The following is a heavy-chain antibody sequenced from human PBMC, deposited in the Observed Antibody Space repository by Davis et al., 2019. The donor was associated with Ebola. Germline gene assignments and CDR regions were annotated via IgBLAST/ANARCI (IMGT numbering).Heavy chain of an antibody. Sequence: GESLKISCEASGFTFSSNTMSWVRQDPGKGLEWVSTITGSGSTIYYADSVRGRFTISRDNPKNTLYLHMNSLRADDAAVYYCVKRLDSYFECWGQGTLVNVSS. CDR1: GFTFSSNT. V-gene: IGHV3-23*01. D-gene: IGHD3-16*01. CDR3: VKRLDSYFEC. CDR2: ITGSGSTI. J-gene: IGHJ4*02.